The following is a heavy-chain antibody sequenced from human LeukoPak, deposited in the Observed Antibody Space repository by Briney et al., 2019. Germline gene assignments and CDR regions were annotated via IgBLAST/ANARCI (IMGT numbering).Heavy chain of an antibody. V-gene: IGHV3-64D*09. D-gene: IGHD4-17*01. CDR2: ISGNGGDT. CDR1: GFSFSSYA. CDR3: VSYDYGVYRDDC. J-gene: IGHJ4*02. Sequence: GGSLRLSCSASGFSFSSYAMHWVRQAPGNSLDFVSAISGNGGDTYYADAVKGRFTISRDNSKNTLYLQMNSLTTEDTAVYYCVSYDYGVYRDDCWGQGTLVTVSS.